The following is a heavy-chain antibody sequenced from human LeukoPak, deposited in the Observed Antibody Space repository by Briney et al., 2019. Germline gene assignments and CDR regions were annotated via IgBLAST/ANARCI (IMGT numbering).Heavy chain of an antibody. CDR1: GFTFSGYA. J-gene: IGHJ5*02. Sequence: GGSLRLSCVASGFTFSGYAMSWVRQAPGKGLEWVSGMSGSGGTTYYADSVKGRFTISRDNAKNMLFLQMNSLRAEDTAIYYCAKFPRSSTSCYEARDCWFDPWGQGTLVTVSS. D-gene: IGHD2-2*01. V-gene: IGHV3-23*01. CDR2: MSGSGGTT. CDR3: AKFPRSSTSCYEARDCWFDP.